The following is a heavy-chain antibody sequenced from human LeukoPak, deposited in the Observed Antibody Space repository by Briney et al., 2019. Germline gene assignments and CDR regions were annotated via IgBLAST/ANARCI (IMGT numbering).Heavy chain of an antibody. CDR3: ARLRYSRPIDVDY. J-gene: IGHJ4*02. V-gene: IGHV4-39*01. Sequence: SETLSLTCTVSGGSISSSSYYWGWIRQPPGKGLEWIGSIYYSGSTYYNPSLKSRVTISVDTSKNQFSLKLSSVTAADTAVYYCARLRYSRPIDVDYWAREPWSPSPQ. D-gene: IGHD2-21*01. CDR2: IYYSGST. CDR1: GGSISSSSYY.